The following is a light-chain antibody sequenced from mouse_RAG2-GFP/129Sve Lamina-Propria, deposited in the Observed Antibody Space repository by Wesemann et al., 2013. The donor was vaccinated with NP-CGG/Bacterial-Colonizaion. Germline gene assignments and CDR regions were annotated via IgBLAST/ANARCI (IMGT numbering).Light chain of an antibody. CDR2: WAS. CDR3: QQYSSYLT. V-gene: IGKV8-30*01. CDR1: QSLLYSSNQKNY. Sequence: DIVMSQSPSSLAVSVGEKVTMSCKSSQSLLYSSNQKNYLAWYQQKPGQSPKLLIYWASTRHTGVPDRFTGSGSGTDFTLTISNVQSEDLADYFCQQYSSYLTFGAGTKAGAET. J-gene: IGKJ5*01.